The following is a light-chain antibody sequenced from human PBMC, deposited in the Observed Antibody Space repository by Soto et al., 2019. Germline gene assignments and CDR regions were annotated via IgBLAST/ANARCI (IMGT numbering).Light chain of an antibody. Sequence: VLTQSPGTLSLSPGDRATLSCRASQKIADNYLAWYQQKPGQAPRLIIYDASKRPTGIPERFSGSGSGTDFTLTINRLEPEDFAVYYCQQFGSSPLITFGPGTKVDIK. V-gene: IGKV3-20*01. J-gene: IGKJ3*01. CDR2: DAS. CDR3: QQFGSSPLIT. CDR1: QKIADNY.